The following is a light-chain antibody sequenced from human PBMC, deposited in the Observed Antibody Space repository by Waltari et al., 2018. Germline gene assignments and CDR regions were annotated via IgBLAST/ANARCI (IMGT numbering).Light chain of an antibody. CDR2: WAS. CDR1: QSVLYSTNNKNY. CDR3: QQYYSTPFT. V-gene: IGKV4-1*01. Sequence: DILMTQSPDSLPVSLGERATINCKSSQSVLYSTNNKNYLAWYQQKPGQPPKLLIYWASTRESGVPDRFSGSGSGTDFTLTISSLQAEDVAVYYCQQYYSTPFTFGPGTKVDIK. J-gene: IGKJ3*01.